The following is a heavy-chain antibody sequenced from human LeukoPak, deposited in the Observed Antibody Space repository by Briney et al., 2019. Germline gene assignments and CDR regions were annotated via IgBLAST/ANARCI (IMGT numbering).Heavy chain of an antibody. V-gene: IGHV3-48*03. CDR1: GFTFSSYE. D-gene: IGHD6-19*01. J-gene: IGHJ6*02. CDR2: ISSSGTTT. CDR3: ARVRSGLGMDV. Sequence: GGSLRLSCAVSGFTFSSYEMNWVRQAPGKGLEWVSYISSSGTTTYYADSVKGRFTISRDNAENSLYLQMNSLRVEDTAVYYCARVRSGLGMDVWGQGTTVTVSS.